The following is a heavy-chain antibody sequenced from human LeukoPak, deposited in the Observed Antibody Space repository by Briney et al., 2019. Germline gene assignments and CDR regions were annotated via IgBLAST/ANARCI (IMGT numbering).Heavy chain of an antibody. CDR1: GYTFTSYY. J-gene: IGHJ4*02. D-gene: IGHD3-16*02. CDR2: INPSGGST. V-gene: IGHV1-46*01. CDR3: ARQYYIWGSYRLPFDY. Sequence: ASVKVSCKASGYTFTSYYMHWVRQAPGQGLEWMGIINPSGGSTSYAQKFQGRVTMTRDTSTSTVYMDLSSLSSEDTAVYYCARQYYIWGSYRLPFDYWGQGTLVTVSS.